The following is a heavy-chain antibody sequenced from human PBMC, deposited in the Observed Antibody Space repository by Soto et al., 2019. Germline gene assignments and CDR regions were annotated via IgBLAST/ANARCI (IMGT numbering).Heavy chain of an antibody. CDR1: GGSISSGGYY. D-gene: IGHD3-10*01. Sequence: PSETLSLTCTVSGGSISSGGYYWSWIRQHPGKGLEWIGYVYYSGSTYYNPSLKSRVTISVDTSKNQFSLKLSSVTAADTAVYYCARGTYYYGSGSYLGYWGQGTLVTVSS. CDR2: VYYSGST. V-gene: IGHV4-31*03. J-gene: IGHJ4*02. CDR3: ARGTYYYGSGSYLGY.